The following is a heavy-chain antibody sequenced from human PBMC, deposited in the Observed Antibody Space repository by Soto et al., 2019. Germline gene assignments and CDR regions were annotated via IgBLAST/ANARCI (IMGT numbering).Heavy chain of an antibody. Sequence: QVQLVQSGAEVKKPGSSVKVSCKASGGTFSSYTISWVRQAPAQGLEWMGRIIPILGIANYAQKFQGRVTITAEKSTSTAYMELSSLRAEDTAVYYCARDSAGAYCSSTSCYAEFDYWGQGTLVTVSS. D-gene: IGHD2-2*01. J-gene: IGHJ4*02. CDR1: GGTFSSYT. CDR3: ARDSAGAYCSSTSCYAEFDY. CDR2: IIPILGIA. V-gene: IGHV1-69*08.